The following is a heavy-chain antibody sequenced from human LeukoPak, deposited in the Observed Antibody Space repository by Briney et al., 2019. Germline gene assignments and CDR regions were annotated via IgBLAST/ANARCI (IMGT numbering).Heavy chain of an antibody. V-gene: IGHV4-39*01. CDR3: ARHPGNRDAFDI. CDR1: GGSISSSSYY. Sequence: SETLSLTCTVSGGSISSSSYYWGWIRQPPGKGLEWIGSIYYSGSTYYHPSLKSRVTISVDTSKNQFSLKLSSVTAADTAVYYCARHPGNRDAFDIWGQGTMVTVSS. D-gene: IGHD2/OR15-2a*01. CDR2: IYYSGST. J-gene: IGHJ3*02.